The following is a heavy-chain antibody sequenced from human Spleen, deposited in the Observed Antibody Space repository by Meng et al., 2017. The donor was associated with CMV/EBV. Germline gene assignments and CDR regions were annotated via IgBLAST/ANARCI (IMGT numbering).Heavy chain of an antibody. D-gene: IGHD4-23*01. CDR1: GGSISSSNW. CDR3: ARDHYGGNSRWFDP. CDR2: IYHSGST. Sequence: GSGGSISSSNWWSWVRQPPGKGLEWIGEIYHSGSTNYNPSLKSRVTISVDKSKNQFSLKVSSVTAADTAVYYCARDHYGGNSRWFDPWGQGTLVTVSS. V-gene: IGHV4-4*02. J-gene: IGHJ5*02.